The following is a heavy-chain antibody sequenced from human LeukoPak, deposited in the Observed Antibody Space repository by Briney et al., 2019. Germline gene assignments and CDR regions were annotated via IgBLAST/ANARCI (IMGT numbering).Heavy chain of an antibody. CDR3: AVGGTCGSGSYYYYYGMDV. Sequence: SETLSLTCTVSGGSISSYYWSWIRQPPGKGLEWIGHIYYSGSTNYNPSLKSRVTISVDTSKNQFSLKLSSVTAADTAVYYCAVGGTCGSGSYYYYYGMDVWGKGTTVTVSS. CDR1: GGSISSYY. CDR2: IYYSGST. D-gene: IGHD3-10*01. J-gene: IGHJ6*04. V-gene: IGHV4-59*01.